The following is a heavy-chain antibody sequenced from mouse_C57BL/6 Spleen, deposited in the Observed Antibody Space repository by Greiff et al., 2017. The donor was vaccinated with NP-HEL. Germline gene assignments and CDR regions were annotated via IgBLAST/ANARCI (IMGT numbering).Heavy chain of an antibody. Sequence: VQLQQPGAELVMPGASVKLSCKASGYTFTSYWMHWVKQRPGQGLEWIGEIDPSASYTNYNQKFKGKSTLTVDKSSSTAYMQLSSLTSEDSAVYYCARSPYDGYYGGFDYWGKGTTLTVSS. CDR1: GYTFTSYW. J-gene: IGHJ2*01. CDR2: IDPSASYT. V-gene: IGHV1-69*01. D-gene: IGHD2-3*01. CDR3: ARSPYDGYYGGFDY.